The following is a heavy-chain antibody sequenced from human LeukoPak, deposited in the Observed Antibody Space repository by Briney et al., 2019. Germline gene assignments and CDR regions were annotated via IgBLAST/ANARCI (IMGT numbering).Heavy chain of an antibody. Sequence: PSETLSLTCTVSGGSISSSSYYWGWIRQPPGKGLEWIGSIYYSGSTYYNPSLKSRVTISVDTSKNQFSLKLSSVTAADTAVYYCARGNDYGDYGWGQGTLVTVSS. CDR1: GGSISSSSYY. CDR3: ARGNDYGDYG. V-gene: IGHV4-39*01. CDR2: IYYSGST. J-gene: IGHJ4*02. D-gene: IGHD4-17*01.